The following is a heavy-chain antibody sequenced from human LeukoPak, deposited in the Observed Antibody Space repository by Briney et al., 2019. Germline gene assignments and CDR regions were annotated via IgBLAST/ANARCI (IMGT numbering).Heavy chain of an antibody. D-gene: IGHD3-3*01. CDR1: GYTFTGYY. CDR2: INPNSGGT. V-gene: IGHV1-2*06. Sequence: ASVKVSCKASGYTFTGYYMHWVRQAPGQGLEWMGRINPNSGGTNYAQEFQGRVTMTRDTSISTAYMELSRLRSDDTAVYYCARAEPSIFAVVISYYYYMDVWGKGTTVTVSS. J-gene: IGHJ6*03. CDR3: ARAEPSIFAVVISYYYYMDV.